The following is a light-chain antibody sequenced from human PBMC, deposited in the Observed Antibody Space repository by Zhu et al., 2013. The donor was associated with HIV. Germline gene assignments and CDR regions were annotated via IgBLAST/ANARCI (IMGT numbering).Light chain of an antibody. CDR2: GAS. Sequence: EIVLTQSPGTLSLSPGERAALSCVASESVTSDYLAWYQQKPGQAPRLLIHGASSRATGIPDRFSGSGSETKFTLTISSLQPEDIATYYCQHVNNNAAFGPGTKVDV. J-gene: IGKJ3*01. V-gene: IGKV3-20*01. CDR1: ESVTSDY. CDR3: QHVNNNAA.